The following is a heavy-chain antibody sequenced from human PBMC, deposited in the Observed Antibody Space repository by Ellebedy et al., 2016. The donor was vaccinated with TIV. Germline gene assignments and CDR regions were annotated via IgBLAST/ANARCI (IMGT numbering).Heavy chain of an antibody. CDR2: TYYRSKWYN. J-gene: IGHJ5*02. D-gene: IGHD2-15*01. V-gene: IGHV6-1*01. CDR1: GDSVPSNSAA. Sequence: SETLSLTXAISGDSVPSNSAAWNWIRQSPSRGLEWLGRTYYRSKWYNDYAVSVKSRITINPDTSKNQFSLQLNSVTPEDTAVYYCARGKGGKYCSGGSCPRNNWFDPWGQGTLVTVSS. CDR3: ARGKGGKYCSGGSCPRNNWFDP.